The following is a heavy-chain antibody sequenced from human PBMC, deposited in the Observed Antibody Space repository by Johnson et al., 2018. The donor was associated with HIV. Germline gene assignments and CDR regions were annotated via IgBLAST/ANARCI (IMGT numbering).Heavy chain of an antibody. Sequence: QVQLVESGGGVVQPGRSLRLSCVVSGFNFSSYDIDWVRQAPGKGLEWLAAISYDGSNEYYADSVKGRFTISRDNSKNTLYLQMNSLRAEDTALYYCAKDMSSGSYFGEWDHDAFDIWGQGTMVTVSS. V-gene: IGHV3-30-3*01. CDR1: GFNFSSYD. J-gene: IGHJ3*02. CDR2: ISYDGSNE. D-gene: IGHD1-26*01. CDR3: AKDMSSGSYFGEWDHDAFDI.